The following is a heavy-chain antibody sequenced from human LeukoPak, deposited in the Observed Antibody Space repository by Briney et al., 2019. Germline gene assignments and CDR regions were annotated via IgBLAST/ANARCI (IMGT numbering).Heavy chain of an antibody. V-gene: IGHV3-30-3*01. CDR3: ARDADGPPFDY. CDR2: ISYDGSNK. CDR1: GFTFSSYA. J-gene: IGHJ4*02. Sequence: GGSLRLSCAASGFTFSSYAMHWVRQAPGKGLEWVAVISYDGSNKYYADSVKGRFTISRDNSKNTLYLQMNSLRAEDTAVYYCARDADGPPFDYWGQGPWSPSPQ. D-gene: IGHD5-24*01.